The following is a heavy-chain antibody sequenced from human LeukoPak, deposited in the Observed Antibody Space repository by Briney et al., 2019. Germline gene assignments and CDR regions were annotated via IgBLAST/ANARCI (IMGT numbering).Heavy chain of an antibody. D-gene: IGHD5-12*01. J-gene: IGHJ5*02. Sequence: ASVKVSCKASGYTFTSYGIIWVRQAPGQGLEWMGWISAYNGNTNYAQKLQGRVIMTTDTSTSTAYMELRSLRSDDTAVYYCARDLIVATIGGGNWFDPWGQGTLVTVSS. CDR2: ISAYNGNT. CDR3: ARDLIVATIGGGNWFDP. V-gene: IGHV1-18*01. CDR1: GYTFTSYG.